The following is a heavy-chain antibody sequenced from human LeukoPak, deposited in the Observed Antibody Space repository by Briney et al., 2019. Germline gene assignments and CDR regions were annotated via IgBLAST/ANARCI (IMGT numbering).Heavy chain of an antibody. CDR2: INHSGST. D-gene: IGHD3-3*01. J-gene: IGHJ6*02. CDR3: ASGKFRLRLLGYYYYGMDV. V-gene: IGHV4-4*02. Sequence: PSETLSLTCEVSGGSISSSSWWSWVRQPPGKGLEWIGEINHSGSTNYNPSLKSRVTISVDTSKNQFSLKLSSVTAADTAVYYCASGKFRLRLLGYYYYGMDVWGQGTTVTISS. CDR1: GGSISSSSW.